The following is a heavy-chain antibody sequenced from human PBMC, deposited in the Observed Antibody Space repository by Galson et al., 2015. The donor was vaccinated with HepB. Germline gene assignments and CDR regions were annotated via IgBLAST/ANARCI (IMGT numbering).Heavy chain of an antibody. CDR1: GYSFTSYW. Sequence: QSGAEVKKPGESLKISCKGSGYSFTSYWIGWVRQMPGKGLEWMGIIYPGDSDTRYSPSFQGQVTISADKSISTAYLQWSSLKASDTAMYYCARQITMVRGVIMHYGMDVWGQGTTVTVSS. V-gene: IGHV5-51*01. CDR3: ARQITMVRGVIMHYGMDV. CDR2: IYPGDSDT. J-gene: IGHJ6*02. D-gene: IGHD3-10*01.